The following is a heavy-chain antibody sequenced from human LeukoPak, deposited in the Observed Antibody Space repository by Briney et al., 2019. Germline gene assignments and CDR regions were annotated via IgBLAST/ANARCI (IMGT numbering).Heavy chain of an antibody. V-gene: IGHV3-48*02. D-gene: IGHD1-26*01. J-gene: IGHJ6*02. CDR3: ARDGRWELLPFGMDV. CDR1: RFTFSTYS. Sequence: GSLRLSCAASRFTFSTYSMNWVRQAPGKGLEWVSHISDSSSTIYYADSVKGRFTISRDNAKNSLYLQMNSLRDEDTAVYYCARDGRWELLPFGMDVWGQGTTVIVSS. CDR2: ISDSSSTI.